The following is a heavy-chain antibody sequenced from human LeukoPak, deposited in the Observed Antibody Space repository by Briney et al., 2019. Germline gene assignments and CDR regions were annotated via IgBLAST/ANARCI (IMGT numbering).Heavy chain of an antibody. Sequence: GGSLRLSCAASGFXFSSSGIHWVRQAPGKGLEWVAVIWYDGTNKYYADSVKGRFTISKDISKNTLYLQMNSLRAEDTAVYYCARAPGYMGYYFDYWGQATLATVSS. D-gene: IGHD6-13*01. CDR1: GFXFSSSG. J-gene: IGHJ4*02. CDR2: IWYDGTNK. CDR3: ARAPGYMGYYFDY. V-gene: IGHV3-33*01.